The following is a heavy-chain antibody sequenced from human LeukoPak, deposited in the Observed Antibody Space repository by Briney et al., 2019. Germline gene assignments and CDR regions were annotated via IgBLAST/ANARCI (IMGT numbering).Heavy chain of an antibody. J-gene: IGHJ3*02. V-gene: IGHV4-39*01. CDR3: ARLTALAGHRGAFDI. Sequence: PSETLSLTCNVSGGSIGGHTFYWDWIRQPPGKGLEWIATIYYNGNAFYNPSLKSRVAISIDMSKSQFSLHLSSVTAADTAIYYCARLTALAGHRGAFDIWGPGTMVTVSS. CDR2: IYYNGNA. CDR1: GGSIGGHTFY. D-gene: IGHD6-19*01.